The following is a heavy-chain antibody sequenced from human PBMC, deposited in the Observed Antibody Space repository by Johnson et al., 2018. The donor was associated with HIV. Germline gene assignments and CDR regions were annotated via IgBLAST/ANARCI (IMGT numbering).Heavy chain of an antibody. J-gene: IGHJ3*02. D-gene: IGHD1-26*01. Sequence: QVQLVESGGGLVKPGGSLRLSCAASGFTFSDYYMSWIRQAPGKGLEWVAVVSYDGSNKYYADSVKGRFTISRDNSKNTLYLQMNSLRAEDTAVYYCAKDVELHGAFDIWGQGTLVTVSS. CDR3: AKDVELHGAFDI. V-gene: IGHV3-30*18. CDR2: VSYDGSNK. CDR1: GFTFSDYY.